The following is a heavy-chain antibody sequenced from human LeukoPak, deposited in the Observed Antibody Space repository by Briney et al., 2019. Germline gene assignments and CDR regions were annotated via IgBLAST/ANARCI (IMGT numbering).Heavy chain of an antibody. CDR3: ARVWRFGELLYSNCFDP. D-gene: IGHD3-10*01. CDR1: GGSISSYY. J-gene: IGHJ5*02. Sequence: SESLSLTCTLSGGSISSYYWSWLRQPPGKGLEWIGYIYYSGSTNYNPSLKSRVTISVDTSKNQFSLKLSSVTAADTAVYYCARVWRFGELLYSNCFDPWGQGTLVTVSS. CDR2: IYYSGST. V-gene: IGHV4-59*01.